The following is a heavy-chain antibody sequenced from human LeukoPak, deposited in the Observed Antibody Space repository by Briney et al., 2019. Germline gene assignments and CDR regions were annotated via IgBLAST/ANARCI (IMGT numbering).Heavy chain of an antibody. D-gene: IGHD3-22*01. V-gene: IGHV3-23*01. CDR1: GFIFSTYA. J-gene: IGHJ3*01. CDR3: ATRPRDSSGYYLGAFDA. Sequence: GGSLRLSCEASGFIFSTYAMAWVRQAPGKGLDWVSVIGASGAETYYSDSAKGRFTVSRDNSKDTLFLHMSSLRAEDTAVYFCATRPRDSSGYYLGAFDAWGQGTTVTVSS. CDR2: IGASGAET.